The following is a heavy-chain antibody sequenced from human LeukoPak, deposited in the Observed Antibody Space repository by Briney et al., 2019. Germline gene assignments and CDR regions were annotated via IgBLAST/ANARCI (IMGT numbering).Heavy chain of an antibody. CDR3: AKAAYGDYVNWFDP. J-gene: IGHJ5*02. CDR2: IGGVGAST. D-gene: IGHD4-17*01. V-gene: IGHV3-23*01. CDR1: GFTFRSHA. Sequence: GGSLRLSCAASGFTFRSHAMNWVRQAPRKGLEWVSSIGGVGASTYYADSVKGRFTISRDNSKNTLYLQMDSLRAEDTALYYCAKAAYGDYVNWFDPWGQGILVIVSS.